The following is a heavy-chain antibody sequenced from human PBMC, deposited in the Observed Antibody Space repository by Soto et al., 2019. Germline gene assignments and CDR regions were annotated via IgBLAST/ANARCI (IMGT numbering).Heavy chain of an antibody. J-gene: IGHJ6*02. CDR1: GFTFSSYS. D-gene: IGHD3-10*01. CDR2: ISSSSSYI. CDR3: ARAGLWFGELLDDYYYYGMDV. V-gene: IGHV3-21*01. Sequence: EVQLVESGGGLVKPGGSLRLSCAASGFTFSSYSMNWVRQAPGKGLEWVSSISSSSSYIYYAASVKGRFTISRDNAKNSLYLQMNSLRAEDTAVYYCARAGLWFGELLDDYYYYGMDVWGQGTTVTVSS.